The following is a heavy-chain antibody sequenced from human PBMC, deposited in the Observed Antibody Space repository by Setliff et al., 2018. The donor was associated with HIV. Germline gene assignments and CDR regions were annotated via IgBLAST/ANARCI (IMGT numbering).Heavy chain of an antibody. CDR1: GFTVSANY. Sequence: PGGSLRLSCAVSGFTVSANYMHWVRQAPGKGLEWVASIKDDGREEDYADSVKGRFTISRDNAKNSLFLQMDSLRAEDTAVYYCARCLNTEYWSGYSPFDYWGLGSLVTVSS. CDR3: ARCLNTEYWSGYSPFDY. J-gene: IGHJ4*02. D-gene: IGHD3-3*01. CDR2: IKDDGREE. V-gene: IGHV3-7*03.